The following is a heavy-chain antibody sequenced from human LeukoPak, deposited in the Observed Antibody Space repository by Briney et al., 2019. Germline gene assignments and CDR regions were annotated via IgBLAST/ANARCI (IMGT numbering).Heavy chain of an antibody. J-gene: IGHJ6*03. V-gene: IGHV3-21*01. CDR2: ITSTSSYI. Sequence: GGSLRLSCAASGFTFSNYNMNWVRQAPGKGLEWVSSITSTSSYIYYADSVEGRFTISRDNAKNSLYLQMNSLRAEDTALYFCARDPYSGNYGNYYYYYMDVWGKGTTVTISS. D-gene: IGHD1-26*01. CDR3: ARDPYSGNYGNYYYYYMDV. CDR1: GFTFSNYN.